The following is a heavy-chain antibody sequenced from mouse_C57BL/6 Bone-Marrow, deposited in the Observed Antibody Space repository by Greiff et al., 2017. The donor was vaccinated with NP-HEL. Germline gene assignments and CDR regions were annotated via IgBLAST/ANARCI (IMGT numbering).Heavy chain of an antibody. V-gene: IGHV1-76*01. D-gene: IGHD2-4*01. CDR1: GYTFTDYY. CDR2: IYPGSGNT. Sequence: QVQLKESGAELVRPGASVKLSCKASGYTFTDYYINWVKQRPGQGLEWIAMIYPGSGNTYYNEKFKGKATLTADKSSSTAYMELRSLTSEDSAVYFCASYDYDAYAMDYWGQGTSVTVSS. CDR3: ASYDYDAYAMDY. J-gene: IGHJ4*01.